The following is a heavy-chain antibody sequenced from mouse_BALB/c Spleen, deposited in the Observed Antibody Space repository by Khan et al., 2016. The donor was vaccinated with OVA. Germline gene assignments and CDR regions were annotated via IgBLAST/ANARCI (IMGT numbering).Heavy chain of an antibody. V-gene: IGHV5-9-3*01. J-gene: IGHJ3*01. CDR2: ISSDGDYT. CDR3: ARYPYGNFAY. D-gene: IGHD2-1*01. Sequence: EVQLVESGGGLVKPGGSLKLSCAASGFTFSTYAMSWVRQTPEKRLEWVATISSDGDYTYFPDNVTGRFTISIDNAKNTLCLQMTSLTSEDTDMYYCARYPYGNFAYWGQGTLVTVSA. CDR1: GFTFSTYA.